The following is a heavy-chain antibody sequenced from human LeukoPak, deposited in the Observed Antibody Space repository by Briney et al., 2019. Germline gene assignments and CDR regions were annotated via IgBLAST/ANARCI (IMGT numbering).Heavy chain of an antibody. D-gene: IGHD3-22*01. Sequence: GGSLRLSCAASGFTFSSHSMNWVRKAPGKGLEWVSYISSSSSTIYYADSVKGRFTISRDNAKNSLYLQMNSLRAEDTAVYYCARGAYYYEDWGQGTLVTASS. CDR3: ARGAYYYED. CDR1: GFTFSSHS. V-gene: IGHV3-48*01. J-gene: IGHJ4*02. CDR2: ISSSSSTI.